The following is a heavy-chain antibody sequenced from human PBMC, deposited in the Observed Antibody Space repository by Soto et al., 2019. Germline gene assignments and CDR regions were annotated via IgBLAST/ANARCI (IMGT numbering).Heavy chain of an antibody. CDR1: GFTLSNYA. CDR2: IRGGQGAT. CDR3: ARVSWREKYGMDV. J-gene: IGHJ6*02. Sequence: EVQLLESGGGLVQPGGSLRLSCAASGFTLSNYAMTWVRQAPGKGLEWVSAIRGGQGATFYADSVRGRFTISRDDSKNTLSLQMNSLRAEDTAVYYCARVSWREKYGMDVWGQGTTVTVSS. V-gene: IGHV3-23*01.